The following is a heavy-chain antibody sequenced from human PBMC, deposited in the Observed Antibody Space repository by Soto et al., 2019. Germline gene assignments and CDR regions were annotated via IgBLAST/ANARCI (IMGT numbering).Heavy chain of an antibody. CDR3: ARSNQDFAFDV. CDR2: ISSRSDFI. D-gene: IGHD4-4*01. CDR1: GFTFSTYN. V-gene: IGHV3-21*01. Sequence: GGSLRLSCAASGFTFSTYNMYWVRQAPGKGLEWVSSISSRSDFIFYADSVKGRFTISRDNTKNSLYLQMNSLRAEDTAVFYCARSNQDFAFDVWGQGTMVTVSS. J-gene: IGHJ3*01.